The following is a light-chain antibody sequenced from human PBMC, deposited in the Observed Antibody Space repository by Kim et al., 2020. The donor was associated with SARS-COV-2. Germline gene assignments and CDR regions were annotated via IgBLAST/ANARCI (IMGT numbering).Light chain of an antibody. V-gene: IGKV1-27*01. CDR2: AAS. Sequence: ASVGDRVTITCRASQDIAKTLAWYQQKPGKVPQVLIYAASTLQSGVPSRFSGSGSGTEFTLTIGSLQTEDVATYYCQKYNNAPWTCGPGNKVDIK. CDR1: QDIAKT. J-gene: IGKJ1*01. CDR3: QKYNNAPWT.